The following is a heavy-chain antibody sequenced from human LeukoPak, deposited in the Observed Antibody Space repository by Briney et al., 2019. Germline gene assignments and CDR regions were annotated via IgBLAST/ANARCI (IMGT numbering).Heavy chain of an antibody. D-gene: IGHD6-19*01. Sequence: SETLSLTCTVSGGSISSYYWSWIRQPPGKGLEWIGYIYYSGSTNYNPSLKSRVTISVDTSKNQFSLKLSSVTAADTAVYYCARGLRSGYSSGWYPEFDYWGQGTLVTVSS. J-gene: IGHJ4*02. V-gene: IGHV4-59*12. CDR2: IYYSGST. CDR3: ARGLRSGYSSGWYPEFDY. CDR1: GGSISSYY.